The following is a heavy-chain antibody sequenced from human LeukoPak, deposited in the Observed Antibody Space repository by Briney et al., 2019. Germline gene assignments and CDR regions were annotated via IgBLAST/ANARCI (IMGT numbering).Heavy chain of an antibody. D-gene: IGHD5-12*01. V-gene: IGHV4-59*01. CDR2: IYYSGST. CDR3: ARSFSGYDLAYYYYMDV. Sequence: SEPLSLTCTVSGGSISSYYWSWIRQPPGKGLEWIGYIYYSGSTNYNPSLKSQVTISVDTSKNQFSLKLSSVTAADTAVYYCARSFSGYDLAYYYYMDVWGKGTTVTVSS. J-gene: IGHJ6*03. CDR1: GGSISSYY.